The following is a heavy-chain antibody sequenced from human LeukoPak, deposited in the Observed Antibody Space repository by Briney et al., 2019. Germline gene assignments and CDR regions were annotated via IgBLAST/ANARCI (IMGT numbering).Heavy chain of an antibody. J-gene: IGHJ6*03. CDR3: ARGPDASAYYYYYYMDV. Sequence: ASVKVSCKASGYTFTSYYMHWVRQAPGQGLEWMGIINPSGGSTSYAQKFQGRVTMTRDTSISTAYMELSRLRSDDTAVYYCARGPDASAYYYYYYMDVWGKGTTVTVSS. CDR2: INPSGGST. V-gene: IGHV1-46*01. CDR1: GYTFTSYY.